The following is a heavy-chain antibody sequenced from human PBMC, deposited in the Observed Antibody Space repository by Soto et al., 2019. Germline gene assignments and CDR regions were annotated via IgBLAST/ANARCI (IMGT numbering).Heavy chain of an antibody. V-gene: IGHV3-30*18. D-gene: IGHD3-16*02. CDR2: ISYDGSNK. CDR1: GFTFSSYG. J-gene: IGHJ6*02. Sequence: GGALRLSCAASGFTFSSYGMHWVLQAPCKGLEWVAVISYDGSNKYYADSVKGRFTISRDNSKNTLYLQMNSLRAEDTAVYYCAKDLRDYVLGSYRYSYYYDGMDVWGQGTTVTVSS. CDR3: AKDLRDYVLGSYRYSYYYDGMDV.